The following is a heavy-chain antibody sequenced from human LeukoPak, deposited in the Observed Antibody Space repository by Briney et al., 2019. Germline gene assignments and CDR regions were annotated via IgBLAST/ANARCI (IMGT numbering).Heavy chain of an antibody. CDR2: ISGSGGST. D-gene: IGHD3-22*01. J-gene: IGHJ3*01. V-gene: IGHV3-23*01. Sequence: GGSLRLSCAASGFTFSSYGMSWVRQAPGKGLEWVSAISGSGGSTYYAASVKGRFTVSSDNSKKTLYLHIHTLRADDTAVYYCAKDLGYDGSGPYDAFDFWGRGAMVIVSS. CDR1: GFTFSSYG. CDR3: AKDLGYDGSGPYDAFDF.